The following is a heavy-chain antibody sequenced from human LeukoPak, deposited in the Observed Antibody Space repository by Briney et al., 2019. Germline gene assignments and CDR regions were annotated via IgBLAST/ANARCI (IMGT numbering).Heavy chain of an antibody. CDR2: ISAYNGNT. Sequence: GASVKVSCKASGYTFTSYGISWVRQAPGQGLEWMGWISAYNGNTNYAQKLQGRVTMTTDTSTSTAYMELRSLRSDDTAVYYCASIAAAGYYYYYYYMDVWGKGTTVTISS. V-gene: IGHV1-18*01. J-gene: IGHJ6*03. CDR1: GYTFTSYG. CDR3: ASIAAAGYYYYYYYMDV. D-gene: IGHD6-13*01.